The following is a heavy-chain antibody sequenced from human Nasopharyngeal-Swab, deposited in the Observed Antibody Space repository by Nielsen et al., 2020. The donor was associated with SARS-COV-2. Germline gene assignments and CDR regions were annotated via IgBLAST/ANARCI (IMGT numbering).Heavy chain of an antibody. CDR3: ARDLDYYDSSGYYNDAFDI. CDR2: ISSSSSYI. CDR1: GFIFSSYS. J-gene: IGHJ3*02. V-gene: IGHV3-21*01. Sequence: GESLKISCAASGFIFSSYSMNWVRQAPGKGLEWVSYISSSSSYIYYADSVKGRFTISRDNAKNSLYLQMNNLRAEDTAVYYCARDLDYYDSSGYYNDAFDIWGQGTMVTVSS. D-gene: IGHD3-22*01.